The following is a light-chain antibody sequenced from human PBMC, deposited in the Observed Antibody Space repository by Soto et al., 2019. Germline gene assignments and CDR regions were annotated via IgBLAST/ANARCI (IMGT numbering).Light chain of an antibody. V-gene: IGKV3-20*01. J-gene: IGKJ1*01. Sequence: EIVLTQSPGTLSLSPGARATLSCRASQSVSSSYLAWYQQKPGQAPRLLIYGASSRVTGIPDRFSGSGSGTDFTLTISRLEPEDFAVYYCQQYGSSPWTFGQGTKVDIK. CDR3: QQYGSSPWT. CDR2: GAS. CDR1: QSVSSSY.